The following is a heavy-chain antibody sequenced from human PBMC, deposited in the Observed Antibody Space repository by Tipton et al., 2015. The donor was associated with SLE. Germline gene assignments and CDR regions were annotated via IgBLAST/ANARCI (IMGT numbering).Heavy chain of an antibody. D-gene: IGHD3-10*01. CDR1: GFTFSSYS. CDR2: ISSSSSYI. V-gene: IGHV3-21*01. J-gene: IGHJ4*02. Sequence: GSLRLSCAASGFTFSSYSMNWVRQAPGKGLEWVSSISSSSSYIYYADSVKGRFTISRDNAKNSLYLQMNSLRAEDTAVYYCAGGGWDYYGSGSPDYWGQGTLVTVSS. CDR3: AGGGWDYYGSGSPDY.